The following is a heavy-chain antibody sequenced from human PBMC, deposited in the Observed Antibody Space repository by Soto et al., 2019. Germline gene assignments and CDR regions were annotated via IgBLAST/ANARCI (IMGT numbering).Heavy chain of an antibody. J-gene: IGHJ6*02. CDR2: ISYDGSHK. CDR3: ARDYSYQRAMDV. V-gene: IGHV3-30-3*01. CDR1: GFTFSNFA. Sequence: GGSLRLSCAAPGFTFSNFAMYWVRQAPGKGLEWVTVISYDGSHKYYADSVKGRFTISRDNSKNTLYLQMNNLRAEDSAVYFCARDYSYQRAMDVWGQGTTVTVSS. D-gene: IGHD2-15*01.